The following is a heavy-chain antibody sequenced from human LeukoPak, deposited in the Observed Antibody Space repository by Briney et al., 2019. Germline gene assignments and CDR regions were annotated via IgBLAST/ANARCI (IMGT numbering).Heavy chain of an antibody. D-gene: IGHD1/OR15-1a*01. V-gene: IGHV1-8*01. Sequence: ASVKVSCKASGYTFTNFDINWVRQAPGQGLEWMGWMNPVSGKAGSAQKFQGRVTLTRDTSISTAYMEVSSLRFDDTAFYYCARAPMGTAPLYWGQGTLVTVSS. CDR2: MNPVSGKA. CDR3: ARAPMGTAPLY. J-gene: IGHJ4*02. CDR1: GYTFTNFD.